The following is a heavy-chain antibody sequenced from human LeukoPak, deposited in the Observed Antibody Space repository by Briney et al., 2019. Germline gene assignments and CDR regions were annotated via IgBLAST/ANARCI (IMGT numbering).Heavy chain of an antibody. V-gene: IGHV4-39*01. CDR2: IYYSGST. J-gene: IGHJ3*02. CDR3: ARTLVTIFGVVTIDAFDI. CDR1: GGSISSGSYY. Sequence: SETLSLTCTVSGGSISSGSYYWGWIRQPPGKGLEWIGSIYYSGSTYYNPSLKSRVTISVDTSKNQFSLKLSSVTAADTAVYYCARTLVTIFGVVTIDAFDIWGQGTMVTVSS. D-gene: IGHD3-3*01.